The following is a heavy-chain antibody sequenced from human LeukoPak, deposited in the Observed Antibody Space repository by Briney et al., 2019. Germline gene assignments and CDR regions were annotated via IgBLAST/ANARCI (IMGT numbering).Heavy chain of an antibody. V-gene: IGHV3-74*01. CDR3: ARTSPTSHFDF. CDR1: GFTFTTYW. Sequence: PGGSPRLSCAASGFTFTTYWMHWVRQAPGKGLVWVSRINGIGSSSNYADSVKGRFTISRDNARNTLYLQMNSLRAEDTALYYCARTSPTSHFDFWGQGTLVTVSS. CDR2: INGIGSSS. D-gene: IGHD3-16*01. J-gene: IGHJ4*02.